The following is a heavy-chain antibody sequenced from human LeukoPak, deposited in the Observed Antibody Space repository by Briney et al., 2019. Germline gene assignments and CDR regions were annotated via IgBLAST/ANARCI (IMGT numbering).Heavy chain of an antibody. CDR3: ARQGGSGSPLLI. J-gene: IGHJ4*02. CDR1: GFTFSSYD. CDR2: IGTAGDT. D-gene: IGHD3-10*01. Sequence: GGSLRLSCAASGFTFSSYDMHWVRQATGKGLEWVSAIGTAGDTYYPGSVKGRFTISRENAKNSLYLQMNSLRAGDTAVYYCARQGGSGSPLLIWGQGTLVTVSS. V-gene: IGHV3-13*01.